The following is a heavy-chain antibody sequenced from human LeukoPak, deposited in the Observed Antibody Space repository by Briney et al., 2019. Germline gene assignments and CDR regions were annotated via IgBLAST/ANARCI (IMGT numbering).Heavy chain of an antibody. Sequence: EASVKVSCKASGYTFTSYYMHWVRQAPGQGLEWMGVINPSGGSTSYAQKFQGRVTMTRDMSTSTVYMELSSLRSEDTAVYYCARDLGVGWELPPNGYYYYYMDVWGKGTTVTVSS. CDR1: GYTFTSYY. V-gene: IGHV1-46*01. CDR2: INPSGGST. CDR3: ARDLGVGWELPPNGYYYYYMDV. J-gene: IGHJ6*03. D-gene: IGHD1-26*01.